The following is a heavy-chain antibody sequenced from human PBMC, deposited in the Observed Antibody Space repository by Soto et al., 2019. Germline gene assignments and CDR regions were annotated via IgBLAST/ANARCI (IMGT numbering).Heavy chain of an antibody. CDR2: IKPDGSEK. Sequence: LRLSCAASGFTFSSHWMSWVRQAPGKGLEWVANIKPDGSEKWYVDSVKGRFTISRDNAKNSLYLQMNSLRAEDTAVYYCARGDFFDSSGPLPDPLAICGQGSMVPVSS. V-gene: IGHV3-7*04. CDR1: GFTFSSHW. J-gene: IGHJ3*02. D-gene: IGHD3-22*01. CDR3: ARGDFFDSSGPLPDPLAI.